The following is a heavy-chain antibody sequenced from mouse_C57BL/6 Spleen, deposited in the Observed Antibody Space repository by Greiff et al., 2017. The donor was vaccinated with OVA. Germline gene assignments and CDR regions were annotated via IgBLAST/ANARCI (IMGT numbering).Heavy chain of an antibody. CDR3: ANRFAY. CDR1: GFTFSSYG. Sequence: EVQGVESGGDLVKPGGSLKLSCAASGFTFSSYGMSWVRQTPDKRLEWVATISSGGSYTYYPDSVKGRFTISRDNAKNTLYLQMSSLKSEDTAMYYCANRFAYWGQGTLVTVSA. V-gene: IGHV5-6*01. CDR2: ISSGGSYT. J-gene: IGHJ3*01.